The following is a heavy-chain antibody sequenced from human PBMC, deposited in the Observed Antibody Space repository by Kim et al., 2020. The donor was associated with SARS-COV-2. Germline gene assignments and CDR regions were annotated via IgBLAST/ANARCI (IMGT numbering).Heavy chain of an antibody. J-gene: IGHJ1*01. CDR3: ARGPPIGGCDCYSH. CDR2: IYYTGSS. D-gene: IGHD2-21*02. CDR1: GGSISSGDYY. V-gene: IGHV4-30-4*01. Sequence: SETLSLTCTVSGGSISSGDYYWSWIRQPPGKGLEWIGYIYYTGSSHYNPSLNSRVTISIDTSKNQFSLKLSSVTAADTALYYCARGPPIGGCDCYSHWG.